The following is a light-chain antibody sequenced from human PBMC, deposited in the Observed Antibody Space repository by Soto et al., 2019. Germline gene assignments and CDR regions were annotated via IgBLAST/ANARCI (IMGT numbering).Light chain of an antibody. CDR1: QSISNW. Sequence: DIQMTQSPSTLSASVGDRVSITCRASQSISNWLAWYQQKPGKAPKLLIYKASSLESGVPSRFSGSGSGTEFTLTISSLQPDDFASYYCQQCKSYPYTFGQGTKLEIK. V-gene: IGKV1-5*03. CDR2: KAS. J-gene: IGKJ2*01. CDR3: QQCKSYPYT.